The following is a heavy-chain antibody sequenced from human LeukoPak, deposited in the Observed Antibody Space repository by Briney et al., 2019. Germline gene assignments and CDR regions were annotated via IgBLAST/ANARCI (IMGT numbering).Heavy chain of an antibody. J-gene: IGHJ2*01. Sequence: SETLSLTCTVSGGSISSYYWSWIRQPPGKGLEWIGYIYYSGSTNYNPSLKSRVTISVDTSKNQFSLKLSSVTAADTAVYYCARRPSSWAYWYFDLWGRGTLVTVSS. V-gene: IGHV4-59*01. CDR1: GGSISSYY. CDR2: IYYSGST. CDR3: ARRPSSWAYWYFDL. D-gene: IGHD6-13*01.